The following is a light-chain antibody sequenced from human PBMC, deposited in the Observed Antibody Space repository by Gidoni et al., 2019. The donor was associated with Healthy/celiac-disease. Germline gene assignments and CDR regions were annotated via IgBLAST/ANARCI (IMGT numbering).Light chain of an antibody. V-gene: IGLV2-11*01. CDR3: CSYAGSYVV. J-gene: IGLJ2*01. Sequence: GVPDRFSGSKSGNTASLTISGLQAEDEADYYCCSYAGSYVVFGGGTKLTVL.